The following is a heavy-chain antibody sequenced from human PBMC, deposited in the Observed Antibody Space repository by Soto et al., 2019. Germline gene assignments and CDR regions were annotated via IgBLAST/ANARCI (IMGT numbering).Heavy chain of an antibody. CDR2: IKTDGRST. D-gene: IGHD1-26*01. V-gene: IGHV3-74*03. Sequence: EGQLVESGGGLVQPGGSLRLSCAASGVSFINYYMHWIRQAPGKGLVWVSLIKTDGRSTTYADSVKGRFTISRDNAKNTVYLPMNTLRFEDTAVYYCATGGGTYYDYWGQGTLVTGSS. J-gene: IGHJ4*02. CDR3: ATGGGTYYDY. CDR1: GVSFINYY.